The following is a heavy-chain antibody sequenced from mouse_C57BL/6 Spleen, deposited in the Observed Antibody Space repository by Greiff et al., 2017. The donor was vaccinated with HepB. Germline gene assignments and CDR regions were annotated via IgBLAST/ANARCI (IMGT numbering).Heavy chain of an antibody. CDR2: INPSSGYT. D-gene: IGHD3-2*02. J-gene: IGHJ2*01. V-gene: IGHV1-7*01. CDR3: ERRTDQAYFDY. Sequence: QVQLQQSGAELAKPGASVKLSCKASGYTFTSYWMPWVNQRPGKGLEWIGYINPSSGYTKYNQKFKDKATLTADKSSSTAYMQLSSLTSEDSSVYYCERRTDQAYFDYWGQGTTLTVSS. CDR1: GYTFTSYW.